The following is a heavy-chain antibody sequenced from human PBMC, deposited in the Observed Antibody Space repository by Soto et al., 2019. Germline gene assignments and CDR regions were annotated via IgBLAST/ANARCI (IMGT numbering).Heavy chain of an antibody. J-gene: IGHJ4*02. V-gene: IGHV4-39*01. CDR3: ARHAYCTNGVCLPDFDY. Sequence: SETLSLTCTVSGGSISSSSYYWGWIRQPPGKGLEWIGSIYYSGSTYYNPSLKSRVTISVDTSKNQFSLKLSSVTAADTAVYYCARHAYCTNGVCLPDFDYWGQGTLVTVSS. D-gene: IGHD2-8*01. CDR1: GGSISSSSYY. CDR2: IYYSGST.